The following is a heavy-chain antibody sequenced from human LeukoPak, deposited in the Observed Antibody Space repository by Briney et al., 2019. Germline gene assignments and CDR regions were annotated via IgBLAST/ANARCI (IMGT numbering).Heavy chain of an antibody. CDR3: AHSPEPDYDHGAFII. V-gene: IGHV2-5*02. CDR2: IYWDDDR. CDR1: GFSLSTNGVG. Sequence: SGPTLVNPTQTLTLTCTFSGFSLSTNGVGVGWIRQPPGKALEWLALIYWDDDRRYSPSLKSRLTITEDTSKNQVVLTMTNMDPWNPATIYCAHSPEPDYDHGAFIIWGQGTRVTVFS. J-gene: IGHJ3*02. D-gene: IGHD1-14*01.